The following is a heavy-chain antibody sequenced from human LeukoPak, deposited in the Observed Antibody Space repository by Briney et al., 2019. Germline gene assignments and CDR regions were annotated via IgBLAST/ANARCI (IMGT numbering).Heavy chain of an antibody. Sequence: GGSLRLSCAASGFTFSNYWMSWVRQAPGKGLEWVAHINQDGSEEHYMDSVKARFIISRDNAKNSLSLQMDSLRAEDTAVYYCVGDGGVSGYDLLDYWGQGTLVTVSS. CDR2: INQDGSEE. V-gene: IGHV3-7*01. J-gene: IGHJ4*02. D-gene: IGHD5-12*01. CDR3: VGDGGVSGYDLLDY. CDR1: GFTFSNYW.